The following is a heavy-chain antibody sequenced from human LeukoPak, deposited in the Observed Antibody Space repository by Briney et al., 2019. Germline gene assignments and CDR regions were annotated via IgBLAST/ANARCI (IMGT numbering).Heavy chain of an antibody. D-gene: IGHD3-10*01. CDR1: GYTFSSYG. J-gene: IGHJ4*02. CDR3: ARRAGSYGSGTYYSYYFDY. Sequence: ASVKVSCKASGYTFSSYGMSWVRQAPGQGLEWMGWISAYNGNTNFAQKLQGRVTLTTDTSTSTAYMELRSLRSDDTAVYYCARRAGSYGSGTYYSYYFDYWGQGTLVTVSS. CDR2: ISAYNGNT. V-gene: IGHV1-18*01.